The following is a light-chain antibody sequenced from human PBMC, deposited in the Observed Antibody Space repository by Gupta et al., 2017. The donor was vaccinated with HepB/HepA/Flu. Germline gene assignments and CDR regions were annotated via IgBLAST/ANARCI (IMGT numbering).Light chain of an antibody. CDR1: QGIATE. V-gene: IGKV1D-12*01. J-gene: IGKJ4*01. Sequence: DIQMTQSPSPVSASVGDRVTIACRASQGIATELAWYQQKAGRAPRLLISAASLLFTGVPPRFSGTGYGSRFTLTITDVQPDDFGIYYCQQTERFPLTFGGGTRLES. CDR3: QQTERFPLT. CDR2: AAS.